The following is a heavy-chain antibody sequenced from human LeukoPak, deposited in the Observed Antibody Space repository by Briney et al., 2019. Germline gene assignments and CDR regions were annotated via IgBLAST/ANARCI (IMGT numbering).Heavy chain of an antibody. CDR2: ISEDTSII. V-gene: IGHV3-48*01. J-gene: IGHJ5*02. CDR1: GFTFSLYG. Sequence: GGSLRLSCAASGFTFSLYGMNWVRQAPGKGREGVSYISEDTSIIHYADSVKGRFTISRDNAKNSLYLQMSSLRVVDTAVYYCATTGVRRDNWFDPWGQGTLVTVSS. CDR3: ATTGVRRDNWFDP. D-gene: IGHD3-10*01.